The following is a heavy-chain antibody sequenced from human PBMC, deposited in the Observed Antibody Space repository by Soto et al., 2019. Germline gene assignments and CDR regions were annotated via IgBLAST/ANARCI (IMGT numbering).Heavy chain of an antibody. D-gene: IGHD2-21*01. CDR2: ISPKGTYR. Sequence: QVQLVESGGGLVKPGGSLRLSCATSGFTFSDYYMSWIRQAPGKGLEFVSYISPKGTYRTYADSVKGRFTISRDNAKNSLYLQVNSLRAEAPAVYYFSRGGGGGLFDLWGQGTFVTVSS. CDR3: SRGGGGGLFDL. V-gene: IGHV3-11*06. J-gene: IGHJ5*02. CDR1: GFTFSDYY.